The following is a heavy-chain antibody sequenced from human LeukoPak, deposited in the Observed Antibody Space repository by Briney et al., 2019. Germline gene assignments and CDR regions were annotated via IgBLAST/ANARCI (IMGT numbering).Heavy chain of an antibody. V-gene: IGHV4-34*01. CDR2: INDSGSN. D-gene: IGHD6-13*01. Sequence: SETLSLTCAVYGGSLSGYYCRWIRQPPGKGLEWVGEINDSGSNNYNTSLKRGVTISVDTSKNQFSLKLSSVTAADTAVYYCARSSLGAAAEYFDYWGQGTLVTVSS. CDR3: ARSSLGAAAEYFDY. CDR1: GGSLSGYY. J-gene: IGHJ4*02.